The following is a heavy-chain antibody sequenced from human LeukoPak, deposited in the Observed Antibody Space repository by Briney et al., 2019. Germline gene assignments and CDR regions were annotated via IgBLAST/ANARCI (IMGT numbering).Heavy chain of an antibody. CDR3: ARDIVKYYDILTGYYPDAFDI. Sequence: PSETLSLTCTVSGGSISSSSYYWGWIRQPPGKGLEWIGSIYYSGSTYYNPSLKSRVTISVDTSKNQFSLKLSSVTAADTAVYYCARDIVKYYDILTGYYPDAFDIWGQGTVVTVSS. CDR2: IYYSGST. D-gene: IGHD3-9*01. V-gene: IGHV4-39*02. CDR1: GGSISSSSYY. J-gene: IGHJ3*02.